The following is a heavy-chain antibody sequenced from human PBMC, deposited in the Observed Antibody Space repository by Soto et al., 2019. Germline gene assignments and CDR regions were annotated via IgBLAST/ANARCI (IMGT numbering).Heavy chain of an antibody. D-gene: IGHD6-13*01. Sequence: QVQLQESGPGLVKPSQTLSLTCTVSGGSISSGDYYWSWIRQPPGKGLEWIGYIYYSGSTYYNPSLKSRVTISVDPSKNQFSLKLSSVTAADTAVYYCARDHGVFPSSYYYYGMDVWGQGTTVTVSS. CDR1: GGSISSGDYY. V-gene: IGHV4-30-4*01. J-gene: IGHJ6*02. CDR3: ARDHGVFPSSYYYYGMDV. CDR2: IYYSGST.